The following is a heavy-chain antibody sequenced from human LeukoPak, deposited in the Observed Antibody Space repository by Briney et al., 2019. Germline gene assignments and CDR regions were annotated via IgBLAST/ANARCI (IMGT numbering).Heavy chain of an antibody. Sequence: ASVKVSCKASGYTFTTYAISWVRQAPGQGLEWMGWINGYNANTNYAQKLQGRVTMTTDTSTSTVYMELRSLTSDDTAVYYCAREITNFGLKIFYMDVWGKGTTATVSS. CDR2: INGYNANT. V-gene: IGHV1-18*01. CDR3: AREITNFGLKIFYMDV. J-gene: IGHJ6*03. D-gene: IGHD3-3*01. CDR1: GYTFTTYA.